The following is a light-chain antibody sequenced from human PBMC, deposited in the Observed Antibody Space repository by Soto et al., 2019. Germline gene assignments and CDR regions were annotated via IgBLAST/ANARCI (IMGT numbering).Light chain of an antibody. CDR1: SSNIGSNS. CDR2: RNN. CDR3: AACDDSLSGWV. J-gene: IGLJ3*02. V-gene: IGLV1-47*01. Sequence: QSVLTQPPSASGTPGQRVTISCSGSSSNIGSNSVYWYQQLPGTAPKLLIYRNNQRPSGVPDRFSGSRSGTSASLAISGLRSEDEADYYCAACDDSLSGWVFGGGTKLTVL.